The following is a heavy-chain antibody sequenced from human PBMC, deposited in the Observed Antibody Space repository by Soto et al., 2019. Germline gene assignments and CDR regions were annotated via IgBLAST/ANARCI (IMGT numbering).Heavy chain of an antibody. J-gene: IGHJ4*02. D-gene: IGHD1-7*01. CDR3: AKNQERELPRVIDF. Sequence: GGSLRLSCATSGLTFSNYAMSWVRQAPGGGLEWVSYMSGSSSTTYYADSVRGRFTISRDRSKNTLYLQMSSLRAEDTALYYCAKNQERELPRVIDFWGQGTLVTVSS. CDR1: GLTFSNYA. V-gene: IGHV3-23*01. CDR2: MSGSSSTT.